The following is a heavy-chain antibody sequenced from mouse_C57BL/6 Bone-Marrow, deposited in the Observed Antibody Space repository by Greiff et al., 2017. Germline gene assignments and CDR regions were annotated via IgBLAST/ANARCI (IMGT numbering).Heavy chain of an antibody. CDR3: AGRSFAY. Sequence: VKLQESGPELVKPGASVKISCKASGYAFSSSWMNWVKQRPGKGLEWIGRIYPGDGDTNYNGKFKGKATLTADKSSSTAYMQLSSLTSEDSAVYFCAGRSFAYWGQGTLVTVSA. J-gene: IGHJ3*01. V-gene: IGHV1-82*01. CDR1: GYAFSSSW. CDR2: IYPGDGDT.